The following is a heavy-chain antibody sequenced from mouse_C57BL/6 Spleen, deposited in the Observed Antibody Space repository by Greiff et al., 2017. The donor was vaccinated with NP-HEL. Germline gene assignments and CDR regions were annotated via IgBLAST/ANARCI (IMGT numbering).Heavy chain of an antibody. V-gene: IGHV1-55*01. CDR1: GYTFTSYW. Sequence: VQLQQPGAELVKPGASVKLSCKASGYTFTSYWMHWVKQRPGQGLEWIGDIYPGSGSTNYNEKFKSKATLTVDTSSSTAYMQLSSLTSEDSAVYYCAGERSYYGSSYVYWGQGTLVTVSA. CDR3: AGERSYYGSSYVY. J-gene: IGHJ3*01. CDR2: IYPGSGST. D-gene: IGHD1-1*01.